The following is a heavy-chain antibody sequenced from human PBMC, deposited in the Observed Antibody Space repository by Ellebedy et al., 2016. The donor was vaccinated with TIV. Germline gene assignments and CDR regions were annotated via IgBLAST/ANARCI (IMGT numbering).Heavy chain of an antibody. D-gene: IGHD6-13*01. CDR2: ISPDGSTT. CDR1: GFSFTKYW. V-gene: IGHV3-74*01. J-gene: IGHJ4*02. Sequence: GESLKISCAASGFSFTKYWMTWVRQAPGKGLVWVSRISPDGSTTTYADSVKGRFTISRDNAKNSLYLQMTSLRAEDTAVYYCARDQIGSWPFDYWGQGTLVTVSS. CDR3: ARDQIGSWPFDY.